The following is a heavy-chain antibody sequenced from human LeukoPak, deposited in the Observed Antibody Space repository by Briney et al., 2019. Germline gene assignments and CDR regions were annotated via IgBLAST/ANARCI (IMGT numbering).Heavy chain of an antibody. V-gene: IGHV4-4*02. J-gene: IGHJ4*02. Sequence: SETLSLTCAVSGGSISSSHWWSWVRQPPGEGLEWIGEIYHSGSTNYNPSLKSRVTISVDKSKNHFSLKLSSVTAADTAVYYCARAPVTTPYYFDYWGQGTLVTVSS. D-gene: IGHD4-17*01. CDR2: IYHSGST. CDR3: ARAPVTTPYYFDY. CDR1: GGSISSSHW.